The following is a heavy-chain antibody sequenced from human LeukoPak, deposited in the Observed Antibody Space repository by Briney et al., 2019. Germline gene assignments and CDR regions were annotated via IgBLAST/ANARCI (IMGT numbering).Heavy chain of an antibody. D-gene: IGHD6-19*01. V-gene: IGHV3-23*01. CDR2: ISGSGGST. CDR3: AKPQHSGWYVYFQH. Sequence: PGGSLRLSCAASGFTFSSYAMSWVRQAPGKGLEWVSAISGSGGSTYYADSVKGRFTISRDNSKNTLYLQMNSLRAEDAAVYYCAKPQHSGWYVYFQHWGQGTLVTVSS. CDR1: GFTFSSYA. J-gene: IGHJ1*01.